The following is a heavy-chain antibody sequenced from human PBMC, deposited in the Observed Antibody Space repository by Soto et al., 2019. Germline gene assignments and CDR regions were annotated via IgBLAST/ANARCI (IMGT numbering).Heavy chain of an antibody. CDR1: GFTFSSYA. CDR2: ISYDGSNK. D-gene: IGHD4-17*01. V-gene: IGHV3-30-3*01. CDR3: ARPPTRTTVTIGGDY. Sequence: QVQLVESGGGVVQPGRSLRLSCAASGFTFSSYAMHWVRQAPGKGLERGAVISYDGSNKYYADSVKGRFTISRDNSKNTLYLQMNSLRAEDTAVYYCARPPTRTTVTIGGDYWGQGTLVTVSS. J-gene: IGHJ4*02.